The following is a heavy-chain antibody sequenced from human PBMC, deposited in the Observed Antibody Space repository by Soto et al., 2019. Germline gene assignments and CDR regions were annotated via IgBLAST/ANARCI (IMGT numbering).Heavy chain of an antibody. CDR1: GFSFDDYA. D-gene: IGHD6-19*01. CDR2: INWNSDSM. CDR3: AKALYTRVWHRPQPFHI. V-gene: IGHV3-9*01. Sequence: EVQLMESGGGLVQPGRSLRLSCEVSGFSFDDYAMYWVRQAPGKGLEWVSGINWNSDSMAYAASVKGRFTVSRDNANNSLYLQMNSLRPEDTALYYCAKALYTRVWHRPQPFHIWGQGTMVTVAS. J-gene: IGHJ3*02.